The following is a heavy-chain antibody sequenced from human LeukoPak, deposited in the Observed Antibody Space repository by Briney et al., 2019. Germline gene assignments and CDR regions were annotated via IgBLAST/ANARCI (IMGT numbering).Heavy chain of an antibody. CDR2: IKSDGST. V-gene: IGHV3-74*01. Sequence: GSLRLSCAASGFTFSSYWMHWVRQAPGKGLVWVSRIKSDGSTRYADSVKGRFTISRDNSKNTLYLQMNSLRAEDTAVYYCARDRNSYDYGDKESWGGDNPDWFDPWGQGTLVTVSS. J-gene: IGHJ5*02. CDR1: GFTFSSYW. CDR3: ARDRNSYDYGDKESWGGDNPDWFDP. D-gene: IGHD4-17*01.